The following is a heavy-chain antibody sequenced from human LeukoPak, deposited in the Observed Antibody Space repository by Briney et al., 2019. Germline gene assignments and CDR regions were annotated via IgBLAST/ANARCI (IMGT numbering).Heavy chain of an antibody. CDR3: ARDFIYAFDI. CDR2: ISWNSGSI. Sequence: PGRSLRLSCAASGFTFDDYAMHWVRQAPGKGLEWVSGISWNSGSIGYADSVKGRFTTSRDNAKNSLYLQMNSLRAEDTAVYYCARDFIYAFDIWGQGTMVTVSS. V-gene: IGHV3-9*01. CDR1: GFTFDDYA. D-gene: IGHD3-10*01. J-gene: IGHJ3*02.